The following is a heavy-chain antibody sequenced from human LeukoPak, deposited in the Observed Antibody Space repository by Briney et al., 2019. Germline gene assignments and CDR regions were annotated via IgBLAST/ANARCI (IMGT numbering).Heavy chain of an antibody. Sequence: PGGSLRLSCAASGFTFSSYSMSWVRQAPGMGLEWVSSISSSSYIYYADPVKGRFTISRDNAKNSLYLQMNSLRAEDTAVYYCARLFADYHGSGSYSPPDAFDIWGQGTMVTVSS. J-gene: IGHJ3*02. CDR3: ARLFADYHGSGSYSPPDAFDI. V-gene: IGHV3-21*01. CDR1: GFTFSSYS. CDR2: ISSSSYI. D-gene: IGHD3-10*01.